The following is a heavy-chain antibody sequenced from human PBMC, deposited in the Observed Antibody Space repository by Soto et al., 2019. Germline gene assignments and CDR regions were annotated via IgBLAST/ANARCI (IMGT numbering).Heavy chain of an antibody. CDR1: GDSVNNYY. D-gene: IGHD4-17*01. Sequence: TLSLTCTVSGDSVNNYYWSWIRQPAGKGLEWIGRIYPSGKTNFNPSLKSRVTVSVDTAKNQFSLRLTSVTAADTAVYYCAGGDYHWGAYFDQWGQGALVTVSS. CDR2: IYPSGKT. V-gene: IGHV4-4*07. J-gene: IGHJ4*02. CDR3: AGGDYHWGAYFDQ.